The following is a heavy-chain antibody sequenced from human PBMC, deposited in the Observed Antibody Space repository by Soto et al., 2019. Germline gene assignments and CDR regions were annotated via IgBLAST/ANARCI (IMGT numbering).Heavy chain of an antibody. Sequence: QITLKESGPPLVRPAQTLTLTCAFSGFSLTTTSMGVAWISQPPGKALEWLALIYWDDDQRYSPSLKDRLTISKDTSRSRVVLTISNMHPEDTGTYFCAHAGDYDLLSFDHWGPGTLVTVSS. J-gene: IGHJ4*02. CDR2: IYWDDDQ. D-gene: IGHD4-17*01. V-gene: IGHV2-5*02. CDR1: GFSLTTTSMG. CDR3: AHAGDYDLLSFDH.